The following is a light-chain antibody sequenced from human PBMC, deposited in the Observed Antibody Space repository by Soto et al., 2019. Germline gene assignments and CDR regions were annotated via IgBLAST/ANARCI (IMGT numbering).Light chain of an antibody. J-gene: IGLJ1*01. CDR2: GNS. CDR3: HSYDTSLSGYV. Sequence: QAVVTQPPSVSAAPGQRVTISCTGSSSNIGGGYDVHWYQQLPGTAPKLLIYGNSNRPSGVPDRFSGSKSGTSASLAITGLRGEDEADYYCHSYDTSLSGYVFGTGTKLTVL. V-gene: IGLV1-40*01. CDR1: SSNIGGGYD.